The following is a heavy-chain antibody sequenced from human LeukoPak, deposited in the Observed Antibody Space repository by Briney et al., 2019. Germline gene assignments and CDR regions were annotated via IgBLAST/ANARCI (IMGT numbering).Heavy chain of an antibody. Sequence: PGGSLRLSCAASGFTFSSYSMNCVRQAPGKGLEWVSSFSSNSSYIKYADSVKGRFTISRDNAKNSLYLQMDSLRAEDTAVYHCARVYCSGGDCYSVFDYWGQGTLVTVSS. CDR2: FSSNSSYI. CDR3: ARVYCSGGDCYSVFDY. CDR1: GFTFSSYS. D-gene: IGHD2-15*01. V-gene: IGHV3-21*01. J-gene: IGHJ4*02.